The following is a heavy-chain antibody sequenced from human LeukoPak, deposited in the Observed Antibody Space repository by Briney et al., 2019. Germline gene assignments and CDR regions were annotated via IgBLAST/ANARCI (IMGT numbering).Heavy chain of an antibody. J-gene: IGHJ4*02. Sequence: GAPVKVSCKASGYTFTGYYMHWVRQAPGQGLEWMGWINPNSGGTNYAQKFQGRVTMTRDTSISTAYMELSRLRSDDTAVYYCARLPYYYGSGSYYTDIDYWGQGTLVTVSS. D-gene: IGHD3-10*01. CDR3: ARLPYYYGSGSYYTDIDY. V-gene: IGHV1-2*02. CDR2: INPNSGGT. CDR1: GYTFTGYY.